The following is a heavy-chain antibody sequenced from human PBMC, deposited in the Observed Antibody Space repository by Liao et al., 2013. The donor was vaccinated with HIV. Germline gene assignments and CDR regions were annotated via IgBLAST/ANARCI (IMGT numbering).Heavy chain of an antibody. CDR3: AREVTNYLGN. CDR2: IYYSGST. Sequence: QLQLQESGPGLVKPSETLSLTCSVSGGSISSSSYYWGWIRQPPGKGLEWIGSIYYSGSTYYNPSLKSRVTMSVDTSKNQFSLQLRSVTAADTAVYFCAREVTNYLGNWGQGTLVTVSS. J-gene: IGHJ4*02. CDR1: GGSISSSSYY. V-gene: IGHV4-39*07. D-gene: IGHD2-21*02.